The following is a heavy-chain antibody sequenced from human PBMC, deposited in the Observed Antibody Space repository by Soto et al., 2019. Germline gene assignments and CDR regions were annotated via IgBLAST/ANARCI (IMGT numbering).Heavy chain of an antibody. J-gene: IGHJ6*02. CDR2: IKTDGSEK. CDR3: TRDGSPFALDV. Sequence: GGSLRLSCAASGFTFSSYWMSWVRQAPGKGLEWVANIKTDGSEKYYMDSVRGRFTPSRDNARNFFFLQMNSLTGADTAVYYCTRDGSPFALDVWGLGTSVTVSS. CDR1: GFTFSSYW. V-gene: IGHV3-7*03.